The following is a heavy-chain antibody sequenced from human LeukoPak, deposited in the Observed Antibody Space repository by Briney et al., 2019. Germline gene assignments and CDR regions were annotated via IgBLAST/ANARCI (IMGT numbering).Heavy chain of an antibody. D-gene: IGHD4-17*01. CDR1: GGTFSSYA. J-gene: IGHJ5*02. V-gene: IGHV1-69*06. CDR2: IIPIFGTA. Sequence: SVKVSCKASGGTFSSYAISWVRQAPGQGLEWMGGIIPIFGTANYAQKFQGRVTITADKSTSTAYMELSSLRSGDTAVYYCARDHDYEGWFDPWGQGTLVTVSS. CDR3: ARDHDYEGWFDP.